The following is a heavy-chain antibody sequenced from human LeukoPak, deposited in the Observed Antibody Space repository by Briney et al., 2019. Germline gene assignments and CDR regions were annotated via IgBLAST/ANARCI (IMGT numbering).Heavy chain of an antibody. Sequence: GGSLRLSCAASGFTFSSYGMHWVRQAPGKGLEWVAVIWYDASDKNYTDSVKGRFTISRDNSKNTLYLQMNSLRAEDTAVYYCAKDRYSSSWYWFDPWGQGTLVTVSS. CDR3: AKDRYSSSWYWFDP. D-gene: IGHD6-13*01. CDR2: IWYDASDK. V-gene: IGHV3-33*06. J-gene: IGHJ5*02. CDR1: GFTFSSYG.